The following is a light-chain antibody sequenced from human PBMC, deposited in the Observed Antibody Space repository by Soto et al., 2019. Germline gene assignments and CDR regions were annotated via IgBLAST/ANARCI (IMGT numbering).Light chain of an antibody. V-gene: IGKV1-5*03. Sequence: DIQMTQSPSTLSASVGDRVTITCRASQSISSWLAWYQQKPGKAPKLLIYQASTLESGAPSRFSGSGSGTEFPLTISSLQPDDFATYYCQQYTTYPTFGQGTKVEFK. CDR2: QAS. CDR3: QQYTTYPT. CDR1: QSISSW. J-gene: IGKJ1*01.